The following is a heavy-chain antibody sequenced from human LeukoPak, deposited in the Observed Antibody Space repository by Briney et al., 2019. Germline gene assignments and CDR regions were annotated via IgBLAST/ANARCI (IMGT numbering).Heavy chain of an antibody. J-gene: IGHJ5*02. CDR2: LTDSGDAT. CDR3: ARGYSHNSGGWLDP. Sequence: QSGGSLRLSCAVSGFTFSHYAMSWVRQAPGTGLEWVGSLTDSGDATYYADSVKGRLTISRDNSKSTLYLHINGLRDEDTAVYYCARGYSHNSGGWLDPWGQGNLVTVSS. D-gene: IGHD5-12*01. CDR1: GFTFSHYA. V-gene: IGHV3-23*01.